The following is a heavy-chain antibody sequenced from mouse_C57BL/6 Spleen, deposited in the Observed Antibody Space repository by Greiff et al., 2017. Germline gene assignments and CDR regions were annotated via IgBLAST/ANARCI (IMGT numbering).Heavy chain of an antibody. CDR1: GFSLTSYG. V-gene: IGHV2-9*01. Sequence: LQESGPGLVAPSQSLSITCTVSGFSLTSYGVDWVRQPPGKGLEWLGVIWGGGSTNYNSALMSRLSISKDNSKSQLFLKMNSLQTDDTAMYYCAKHITTVVSPYWYFDVWGTGTTVTVSS. D-gene: IGHD1-1*01. CDR2: IWGGGST. CDR3: AKHITTVVSPYWYFDV. J-gene: IGHJ1*03.